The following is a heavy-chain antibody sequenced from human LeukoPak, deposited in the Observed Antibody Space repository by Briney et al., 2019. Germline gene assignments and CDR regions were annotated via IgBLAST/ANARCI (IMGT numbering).Heavy chain of an antibody. V-gene: IGHV3-33*01. CDR1: GFTFSTYG. D-gene: IGHD1/OR15-1a*01. CDR3: ARSNNAFDY. J-gene: IGHJ4*02. CDR2: IWHDGSEK. Sequence: GRSLRLPCAASGFTFSTYGMIWVRQAPGKGLEWVAVIWHDGSEKYYADSVKDRFTISRDNSKNTLYLQMNSLRAEDTAVYFCARSNNAFDYWGQGSLVTVSS.